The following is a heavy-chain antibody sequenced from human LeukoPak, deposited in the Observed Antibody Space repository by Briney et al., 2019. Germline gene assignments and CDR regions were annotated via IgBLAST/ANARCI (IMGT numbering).Heavy chain of an antibody. J-gene: IGHJ6*02. CDR1: GGSISSYY. V-gene: IGHV4-59*06. Sequence: KPSETLSLTCTVSGGSISSYYWSWIRQPAGKGLEWIGYIYYSGSTYYNPSLESRVTISVDTSKNQLSLKLSSVTAADTAVYYCARRFDPYGMDVWGQGTTVTVSS. CDR3: ARRFDPYGMDV. D-gene: IGHD3-10*01. CDR2: IYYSGST.